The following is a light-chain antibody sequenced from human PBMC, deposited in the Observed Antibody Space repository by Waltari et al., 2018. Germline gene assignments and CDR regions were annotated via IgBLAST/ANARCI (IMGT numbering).Light chain of an antibody. Sequence: SCRASQSMSSYLAWYQQKPGQAPRRLIHDASTRATSIPARFGGSGSGTEFTLTISSLQSEDFAVYYCQQYDKWPLTFGGGTEVEIK. CDR1: QSMSSY. CDR3: QQYDKWPLT. CDR2: DAS. V-gene: IGKV3-15*01. J-gene: IGKJ4*01.